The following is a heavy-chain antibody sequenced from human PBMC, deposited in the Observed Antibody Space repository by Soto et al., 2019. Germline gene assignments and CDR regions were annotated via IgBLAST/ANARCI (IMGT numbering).Heavy chain of an antibody. V-gene: IGHV1-69*01. Sequence: QVQLVQSGAEVKKPGSSVKVSCTASGVTFSSYAISWVRQAPGQGLEWMGGIIPIFGTANYAQKVQGRVTITADESTSTAYMELSSLRSEDTAVYYCARDPRGIDLAEPGYYYYYGMDVWGQGTTVTVSS. CDR3: ARDPRGIDLAEPGYYYYYGMDV. D-gene: IGHD1-26*01. J-gene: IGHJ6*02. CDR2: IIPIFGTA. CDR1: GVTFSSYA.